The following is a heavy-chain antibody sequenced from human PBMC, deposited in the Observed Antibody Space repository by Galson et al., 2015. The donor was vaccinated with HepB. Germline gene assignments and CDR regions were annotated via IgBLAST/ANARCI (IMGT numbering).Heavy chain of an antibody. Sequence: SLRLSCAASGFTFSDYYMSWIRQAPGKGLEWASYISSSSSYTNYADSVTGRFTISRDNAKNSLYLQMNSLRAEDTAVYYCARDREHYYDSSGSEEAFDIWGQGTMVTVSS. CDR1: GFTFSDYY. V-gene: IGHV3-11*06. D-gene: IGHD3-22*01. J-gene: IGHJ3*02. CDR2: ISSSSSYT. CDR3: ARDREHYYDSSGSEEAFDI.